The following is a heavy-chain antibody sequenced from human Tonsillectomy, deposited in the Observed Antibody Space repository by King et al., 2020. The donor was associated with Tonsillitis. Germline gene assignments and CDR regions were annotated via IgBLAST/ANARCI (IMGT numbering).Heavy chain of an antibody. D-gene: IGHD3/OR15-3a*01. CDR2: IKEDGSEK. Sequence: VQLVESGGGLVQPGGSLRLSCVASGFTLNHYWMTWVRQAPGKGLEWVANIKEDGSEKNYVDSVKGRFTVSRDNARNSLYLQMNSLRAEDTAVYYCARYISVVVGAIGYDFHYLW. J-gene: IGHJ2*01. CDR1: GFTLNHYW. V-gene: IGHV3-7*01. CDR3: ARYISVVVGAIGYDFHYL.